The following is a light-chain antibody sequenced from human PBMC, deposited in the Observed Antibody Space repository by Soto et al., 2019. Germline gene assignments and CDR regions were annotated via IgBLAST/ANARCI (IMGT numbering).Light chain of an antibody. CDR1: QSVLYSSHNKNY. Sequence: DIVMTQSPDSLAVSLGERATINCKSSQSVLYSSHNKNYLAWYQQKPGQPPKLLIYWASTRESGVPARVSGSGSGTDFTLTISSLQAEDVAVYYCQQYYTTPLTFGGGTKVEIK. V-gene: IGKV4-1*01. CDR3: QQYYTTPLT. CDR2: WAS. J-gene: IGKJ4*01.